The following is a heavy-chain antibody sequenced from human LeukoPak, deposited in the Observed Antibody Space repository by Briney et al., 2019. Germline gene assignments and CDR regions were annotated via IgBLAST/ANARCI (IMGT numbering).Heavy chain of an antibody. Sequence: GGSLRLSCAASGSTFSSYWMSWVRQAPGKGLEWVANINQDGSEKAYVDSVKGRFTISRDNANKSLYLEMNSLRADDTALYYCGTAAAGYYFDYWGQGPLVTVSS. CDR2: INQDGSEK. D-gene: IGHD6-19*01. V-gene: IGHV3-7*05. J-gene: IGHJ4*02. CDR1: GSTFSSYW. CDR3: GTAAAGYYFDY.